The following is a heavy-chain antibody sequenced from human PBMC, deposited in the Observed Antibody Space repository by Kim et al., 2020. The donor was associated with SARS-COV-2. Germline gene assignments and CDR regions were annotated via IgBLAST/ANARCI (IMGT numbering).Heavy chain of an antibody. V-gene: IGHV3-7*03. CDR2: ITGTGGEK. D-gene: IGHD2-21*02. CDR3: TRLSKDC. CDR1: GITFTSYG. J-gene: IGHJ2*01. Sequence: GGSLRLSCAASGITFTSYGVTWVRQAPRRGLEWVSKITGTGGEKYYVDAVNGRFTMSRDTGKDSLYLQMSTLRADDTAVYFCTRLSKDCRGR.